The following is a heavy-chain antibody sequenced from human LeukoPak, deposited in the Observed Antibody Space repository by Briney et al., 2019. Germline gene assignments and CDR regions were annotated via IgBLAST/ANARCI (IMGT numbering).Heavy chain of an antibody. CDR2: INSDGSST. CDR3: AREGLYSSDWDY. V-gene: IGHV3-74*01. D-gene: IGHD6-19*01. J-gene: IGHJ4*02. Sequence: GGSLRLSCAASGFTFSRYWMLWVRQAPGKGLVWVSRINSDGSSTSYADSVKGRFTISRDNAKNTLYLQMNSLRADDTAVYYCAREGLYSSDWDYWGQGTLVTVSS. CDR1: GFTFSRYW.